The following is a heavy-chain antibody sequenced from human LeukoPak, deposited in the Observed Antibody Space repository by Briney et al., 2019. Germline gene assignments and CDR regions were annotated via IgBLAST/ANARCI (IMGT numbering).Heavy chain of an antibody. J-gene: IGHJ4*02. CDR1: GYTFTSYG. CDR2: MNPNSGNT. Sequence: GASVKVSCKASGYTFTSYGISWVRQATGQGLEWMGWMNPNSGNTGYAQKFQGRVTMTRNTSISTAYMELSSLRSEDTAVYYCARGYSGYSAFDYWGQGNLVTVSS. CDR3: ARGYSGYSAFDY. V-gene: IGHV1-8*02. D-gene: IGHD5-12*01.